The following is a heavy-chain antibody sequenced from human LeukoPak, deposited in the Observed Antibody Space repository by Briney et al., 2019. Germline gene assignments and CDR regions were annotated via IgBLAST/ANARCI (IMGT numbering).Heavy chain of an antibody. V-gene: IGHV1-46*01. CDR1: GYTFPSYF. D-gene: IGHD6-6*01. CDR3: ARTAARRFDY. J-gene: IGHJ4*02. Sequence: ASVKVSCKVSGYTFPSYFMHWVRQAPGQGLEWMGIINPTGGSTTHAQKFQGRVTMTRDTSTSTVYMELSSLRSDDTAVYYCARTAARRFDYWGQGTLVTVSS. CDR2: INPTGGST.